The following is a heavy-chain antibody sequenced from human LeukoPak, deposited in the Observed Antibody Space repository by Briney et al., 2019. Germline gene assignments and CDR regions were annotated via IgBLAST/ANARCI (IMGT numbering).Heavy chain of an antibody. CDR1: GGSISNSF. D-gene: IGHD6-19*01. CDR3: ARVHRGYTSPTV. CDR2: IYSSGTT. J-gene: IGHJ4*02. V-gene: IGHV4-4*07. Sequence: PSETLSLTCTVSGGSISNSFWSWVRQPAGKGLEWIGRIYSSGTTNYNPSLKSRVTMSVDTSKNQFSLKLRSVTAADTAVYYCARVHRGYTSPTVWGQGTLVTVSS.